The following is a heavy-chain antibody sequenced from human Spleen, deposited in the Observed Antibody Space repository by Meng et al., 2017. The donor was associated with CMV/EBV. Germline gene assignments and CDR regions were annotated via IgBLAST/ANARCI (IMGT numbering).Heavy chain of an antibody. J-gene: IGHJ5*02. CDR2: INHSGST. Sequence: CAVYGVSFSGYYWSWIRQPPGKGLEWIGEINHSGSTNYNPSLKSRVTISVDTSKNQFSLKLSSVTAADTAVYYCARTYSGSYFNWFDPWGQGTLVTVSS. V-gene: IGHV4-34*01. D-gene: IGHD1-26*01. CDR3: ARTYSGSYFNWFDP. CDR1: GVSFSGYY.